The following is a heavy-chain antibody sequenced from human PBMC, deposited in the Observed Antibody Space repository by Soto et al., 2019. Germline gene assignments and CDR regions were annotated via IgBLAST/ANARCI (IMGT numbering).Heavy chain of an antibody. CDR1: GGSISSGGYS. CDR2: IYHSGST. Sequence: TSETLSLTCAVSGGSISSGGYSWSWIRQPPGKGLEWIGYIYHSGSTYYNPSLKSRVTISVDRSKNQFSLKLSSVTAADTAVYYCARDLGVYGGNGNNWFDPWGQGTLVTVSS. V-gene: IGHV4-30-2*01. D-gene: IGHD4-17*01. J-gene: IGHJ5*02. CDR3: ARDLGVYGGNGNNWFDP.